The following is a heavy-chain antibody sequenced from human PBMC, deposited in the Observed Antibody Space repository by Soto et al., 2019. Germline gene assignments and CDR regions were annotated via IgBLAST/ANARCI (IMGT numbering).Heavy chain of an antibody. CDR3: ARARATIAAAAIFDC. J-gene: IGHJ4*02. Sequence: QVQLQESGPGLVKPSGTLSLTCAVSGGSISTSNWWSWVRQPPGKGLEWIGEVYRTGSTNYNPSPESRVLVSVAKSKNQFSLKLTSVTAAATAVYYCARARATIAAAAIFDCWGQGTLVTVSS. CDR1: GGSISTSNW. CDR2: VYRTGST. D-gene: IGHD6-13*01. V-gene: IGHV4-4*02.